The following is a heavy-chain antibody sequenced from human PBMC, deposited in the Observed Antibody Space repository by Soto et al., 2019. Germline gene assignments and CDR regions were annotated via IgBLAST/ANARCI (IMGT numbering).Heavy chain of an antibody. J-gene: IGHJ6*02. CDR3: ARMTMAVYYYYYGMDV. V-gene: IGHV5-51*01. CDR1: GYSFTSYW. Sequence: PGESLKISCKGSGYSFTSYWIGWVRQMPGKGLEWMGIIYPGDSDTRYSPSFQGQVTISADKSISTAYLQWSSLKASDTAMFYCARMTMAVYYYYYGMDVWGQGTTVTVSS. D-gene: IGHD3-10*01. CDR2: IYPGDSDT.